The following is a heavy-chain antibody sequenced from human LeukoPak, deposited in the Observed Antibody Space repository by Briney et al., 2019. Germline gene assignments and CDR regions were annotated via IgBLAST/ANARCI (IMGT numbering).Heavy chain of an antibody. CDR2: IYSTTAS. V-gene: IGHV4-39*02. CDR3: ARGIWNDYYFDY. D-gene: IGHD1-1*01. J-gene: IGHJ4*02. CDR1: GGSIRSSYYY. Sequence: PSETLSLTCTVSGGSIRSSYYYWGWIRQPPGKGLEWIGSIYSTTASYYNPSLGSRVTVSVDTSKNQLSLELTSVTAADTGVYYCARGIWNDYYFDYWGQRTLVTVSS.